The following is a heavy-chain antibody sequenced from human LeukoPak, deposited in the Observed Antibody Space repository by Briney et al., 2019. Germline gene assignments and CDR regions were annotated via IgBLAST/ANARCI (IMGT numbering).Heavy chain of an antibody. Sequence: RGSLRLSCAASGFTFSNYGMHWVRQAPGKGLEWVAFIRYDGSNKYYADSVKGRFTISRDNSKNTLYLQMNSLRAEDTAVYYCAKDRGYYDSSGYYGDYFDYWGQGTLVTVSS. V-gene: IGHV3-30*02. CDR1: GFTFSNYG. D-gene: IGHD3-22*01. J-gene: IGHJ4*02. CDR2: IRYDGSNK. CDR3: AKDRGYYDSSGYYGDYFDY.